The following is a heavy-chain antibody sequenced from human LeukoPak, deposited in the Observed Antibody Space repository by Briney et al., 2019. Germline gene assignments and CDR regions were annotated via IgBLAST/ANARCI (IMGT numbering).Heavy chain of an antibody. CDR3: ARGAVAADAHDAFDI. D-gene: IGHD6-19*01. V-gene: IGHV1-2*02. CDR2: INPNSGGT. J-gene: IGHJ3*02. Sequence: ASVKVSCKASGYTFTGYYMHWVRQAPGQGLEWMGWINPNSGGTNYAQKFQGRVTMTRDTSISTAYMELSRLRSDDTAVYYCARGAVAADAHDAFDIWGRGTMVTVSS. CDR1: GYTFTGYY.